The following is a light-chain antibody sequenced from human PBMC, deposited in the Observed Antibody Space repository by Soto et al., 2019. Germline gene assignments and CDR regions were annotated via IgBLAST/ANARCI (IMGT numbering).Light chain of an antibody. Sequence: EIVLTQSPATLSLSPGERATLSCRASQTVSSYLAWYQQKPGQAPRLLIYNASNRATGIPARFSGSGSGTDLTLTISSLEPEDSAVYYCHQRSNWPPFTFGPGTKVEIK. V-gene: IGKV3-11*01. J-gene: IGKJ3*01. CDR1: QTVSSY. CDR3: HQRSNWPPFT. CDR2: NAS.